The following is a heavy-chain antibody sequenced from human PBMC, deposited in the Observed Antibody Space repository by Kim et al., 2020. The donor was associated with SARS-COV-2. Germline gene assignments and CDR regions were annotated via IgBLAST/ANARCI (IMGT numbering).Heavy chain of an antibody. Sequence: DSGKGRFTVSRDKSKNTLYLQMNSLRAEDTAVYYCAKHYGNYFDYWGQGTLVTVSS. J-gene: IGHJ4*02. CDR3: AKHYGNYFDY. D-gene: IGHD3-16*01. V-gene: IGHV3-23*03.